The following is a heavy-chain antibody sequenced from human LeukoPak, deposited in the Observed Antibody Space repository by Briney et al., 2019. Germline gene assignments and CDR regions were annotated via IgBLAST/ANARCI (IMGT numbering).Heavy chain of an antibody. J-gene: IGHJ2*01. CDR1: GGSISPYY. D-gene: IGHD5-12*01. Sequence: SGTLSLTCTVSGGSISPYYWNCIRQPPGKGGDWIGYIHYRGRTDCNPSLNSRGTVTQDTSKRQCSLKFTPVTPADPALCSFLRDSSGYDSGWYIDLWGRGTLVTVSS. V-gene: IGHV4-59*01. CDR3: LRDSSGYDSGWYIDL. CDR2: IHYRGRT.